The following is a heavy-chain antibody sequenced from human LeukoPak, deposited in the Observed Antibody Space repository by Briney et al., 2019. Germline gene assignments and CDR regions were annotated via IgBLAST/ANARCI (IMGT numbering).Heavy chain of an antibody. CDR1: GFTFSSYA. Sequence: GGSLRLSCAASGFTFSSYAMSWVRQAPGKGLEWVSVISGSGGSTSYADSVKGRFTISRDNSKNTLFLQMNSLRAEDTAVYYCAKGRASSSRENFAWFDPWGQGTLVTVSS. CDR3: AKGRASSSRENFAWFDP. D-gene: IGHD6-6*01. J-gene: IGHJ5*02. CDR2: ISGSGGST. V-gene: IGHV3-23*01.